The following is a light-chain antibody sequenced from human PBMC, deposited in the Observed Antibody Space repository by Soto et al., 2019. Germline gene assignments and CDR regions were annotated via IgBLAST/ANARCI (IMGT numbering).Light chain of an antibody. CDR2: GAS. V-gene: IGKV3-20*01. Sequence: EIVLTQSPGTLSLSPGERATLSCRASQSVSSSYLAWYQQKPGQAPRLLIYGASSRATGIPDRFSGSGSGTDFTLTISRLEPEDFAVYYWQQYGSSLTWTFGQGTKVEI. CDR1: QSVSSSY. CDR3: QQYGSSLTWT. J-gene: IGKJ1*01.